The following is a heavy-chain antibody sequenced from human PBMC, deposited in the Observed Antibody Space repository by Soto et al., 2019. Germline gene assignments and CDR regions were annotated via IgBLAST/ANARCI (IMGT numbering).Heavy chain of an antibody. Sequence: SETLSLTCAVYGGSFSGYYWSWIRQPPGKGLEWIGEINHSGSTNYNPSLKSRCTISVDTSKNQFSLKLSSVTAADTAVYYCARGRVRRAAAGTYYYGMDVWGQGTTVTVSS. J-gene: IGHJ6*02. V-gene: IGHV4-34*01. CDR1: GGSFSGYY. D-gene: IGHD6-13*01. CDR2: INHSGST. CDR3: ARGRVRRAAAGTYYYGMDV.